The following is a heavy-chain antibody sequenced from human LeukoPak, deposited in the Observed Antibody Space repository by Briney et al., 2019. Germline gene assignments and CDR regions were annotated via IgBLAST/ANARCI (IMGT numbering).Heavy chain of an antibody. D-gene: IGHD1-1*01. CDR2: INPSGGST. CDR3: ASGALERWGGNWFDP. V-gene: IGHV1-46*01. CDR1: GYTFTGHY. Sequence: ASVKVSCKASGYTFTGHYMHWVRQAPGQGLEWMGIINPSGGSTSYAQKFQGRVTMTRDTSTSTVYMELSSLRSEDTAVYYCASGALERWGGNWFDPWGQGTLVTVSS. J-gene: IGHJ5*02.